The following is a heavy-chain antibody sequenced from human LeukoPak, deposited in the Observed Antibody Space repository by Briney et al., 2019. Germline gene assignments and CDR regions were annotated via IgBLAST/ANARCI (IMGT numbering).Heavy chain of an antibody. CDR1: GSTCGNHG. Sequence: PGGALRLSCAASGSTCGNHGMNWVRQAPGKRLEWVALIYYDGSEQYYADSVKGRFTISRDNSKNTVDLQMNSLRAEDTALYFCACLGGVSAWAFDYWGQGILVTVSS. J-gene: IGHJ4*02. V-gene: IGHV3-33*01. CDR3: ACLGGVSAWAFDY. D-gene: IGHD3-16*01. CDR2: IYYDGSEQ.